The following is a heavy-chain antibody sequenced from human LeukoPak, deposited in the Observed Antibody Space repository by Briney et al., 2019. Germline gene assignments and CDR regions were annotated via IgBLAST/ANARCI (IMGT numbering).Heavy chain of an antibody. J-gene: IGHJ4*02. Sequence: GGSLRLSCVGSGFPFSSYWMTWVRQAPGKGLEWVANIKQDGSKKSYVDSVKGRFTISRDNAKNSLYLQMNSLRAEDTAIYYCTRVGYIDEGIDYWGQGTLVTVSS. CDR2: IKQDGSKK. V-gene: IGHV3-7*04. D-gene: IGHD5-24*01. CDR3: TRVGYIDEGIDY. CDR1: GFPFSSYW.